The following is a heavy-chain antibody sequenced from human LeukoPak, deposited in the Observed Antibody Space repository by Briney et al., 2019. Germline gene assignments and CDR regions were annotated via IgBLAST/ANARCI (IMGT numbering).Heavy chain of an antibody. J-gene: IGHJ3*02. V-gene: IGHV4-59*08. CDR1: GGSISSYY. Sequence: SGTLSLTCTVSGGSISSYYWSWIRQPPGKGLEWIGYIYYSGSTNYNPSLKSRVTISVDTSKNQFSLKLSSVTAADTAVYYCARRIAVAGYNDAFDIWGQGTMVTVSS. CDR3: ARRIAVAGYNDAFDI. CDR2: IYYSGST. D-gene: IGHD6-19*01.